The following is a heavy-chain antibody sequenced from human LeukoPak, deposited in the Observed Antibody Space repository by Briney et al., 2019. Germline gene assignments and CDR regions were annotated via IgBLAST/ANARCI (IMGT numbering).Heavy chain of an antibody. CDR1: GFTLSNYW. V-gene: IGHV3-7*03. J-gene: IGHJ6*02. CDR3: ARNNGMDV. CDR2: VNRDGSET. Sequence: GGSLRLSCAASGFTLSNYWMTWVRQVPGRGPEWVANVNRDGSETYYLDSVKGRFTISKDNAKNSLYLQMNSLRAEDTALYHCARNNGMDVWGQGTTVIVSS.